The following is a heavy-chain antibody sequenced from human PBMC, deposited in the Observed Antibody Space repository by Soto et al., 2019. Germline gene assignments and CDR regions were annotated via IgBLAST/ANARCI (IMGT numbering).Heavy chain of an antibody. CDR3: AKALYGSSSRPMLI. CDR1: GFTFDDYA. J-gene: IGHJ1*01. V-gene: IGHV3-9*01. CDR2: ITWNSGYI. Sequence: TGVCRRLSCAASGFTFDDYAIHWARQAPGKGLEWVSYITWNSGYIGYADSVTGRFTISRDNANNSLYLQMNSLKTEDTAFYFCAKALYGSSSRPMLIWGQGTLVTVSS. D-gene: IGHD6-13*01.